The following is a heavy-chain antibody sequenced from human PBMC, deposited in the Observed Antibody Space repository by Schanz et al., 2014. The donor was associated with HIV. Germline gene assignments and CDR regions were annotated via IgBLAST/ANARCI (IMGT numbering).Heavy chain of an antibody. V-gene: IGHV1-2*02. CDR3: ARDLRVVPAASDNWFDP. D-gene: IGHD2-2*01. CDR1: GDTFTGDF. Sequence: QVQLVQSGAEVKKPGASVKVSCKASGDTFTGDFMHWVRQAPGQGLEWMGWINPNSGGTNYAQKFQGRVTMTRDTSISTAYMELSRLRSDDTAVYYCARDLRVVPAASDNWFDPWGQGTLVTVSS. J-gene: IGHJ5*02. CDR2: INPNSGGT.